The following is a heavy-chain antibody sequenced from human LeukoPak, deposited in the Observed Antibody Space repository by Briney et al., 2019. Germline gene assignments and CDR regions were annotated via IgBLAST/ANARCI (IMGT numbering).Heavy chain of an antibody. D-gene: IGHD3-22*01. V-gene: IGHV3-23*01. CDR3: AKDHNNYYDSSFFDY. Sequence: GGSLRLSCAASGFTFSSSTMSWVRQAPGKGLEWVSAISGSGGSTYYADSVKGRFTISRDNSKNTLYLQMNSLRAEDTAVYYCAKDHNNYYDSSFFDYWGQGTLVTVSS. CDR1: GFTFSSST. J-gene: IGHJ4*02. CDR2: ISGSGGST.